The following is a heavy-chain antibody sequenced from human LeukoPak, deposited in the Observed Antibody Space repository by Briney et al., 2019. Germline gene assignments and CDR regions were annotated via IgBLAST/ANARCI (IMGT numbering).Heavy chain of an antibody. D-gene: IGHD7-27*01. V-gene: IGHV4-59*01. CDR2: IYYSGST. Sequence: SETLSLTCTVSGGSISSYYWSWIRQPPGKGLEWIGYIYYSGSTNYNPSLKSRVTISVDTSKNQFSLKLSSVTAADTAVYYCAREANNWGSSRAFDIWGRGTMVTVSS. CDR1: GGSISSYY. J-gene: IGHJ3*02. CDR3: AREANNWGSSRAFDI.